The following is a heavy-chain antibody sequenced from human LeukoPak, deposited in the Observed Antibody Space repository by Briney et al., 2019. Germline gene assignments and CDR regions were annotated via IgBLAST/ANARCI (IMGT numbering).Heavy chain of an antibody. CDR2: INPDGSTT. J-gene: IGHJ4*02. CDR3: ATAGNYRFDY. Sequence: RPGGSLRLSCAASGFTFSSYWVHWVRQAPGRGLVWVSRINPDGSTTNYADSVKGRFTISRDNAKNTLYLQMNSLRAEDTAVYYCATAGNYRFDYWGQGTLVTVSS. V-gene: IGHV3-74*01. CDR1: GFTFSSYW. D-gene: IGHD1-7*01.